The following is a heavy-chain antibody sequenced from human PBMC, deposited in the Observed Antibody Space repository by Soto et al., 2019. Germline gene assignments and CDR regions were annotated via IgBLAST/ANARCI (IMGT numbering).Heavy chain of an antibody. CDR2: ISYDGSNK. Sequence: PGWSLRLSCAASGFTFSSYGMHWVRQAPGKGLEWVAVISYDGSNKYYADSVKGRFTISRDNSKNTLYLQMNSLRAEDTAVYYCAKDLSGWGNYYYYGMDVWGQGTTVTGSS. J-gene: IGHJ6*02. CDR1: GFTFSSYG. V-gene: IGHV3-30*18. D-gene: IGHD6-19*01. CDR3: AKDLSGWGNYYYYGMDV.